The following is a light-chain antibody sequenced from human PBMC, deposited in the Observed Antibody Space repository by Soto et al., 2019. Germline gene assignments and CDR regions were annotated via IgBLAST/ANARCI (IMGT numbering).Light chain of an antibody. CDR3: QHYGRSPYT. CDR2: GAS. V-gene: IGKV3-20*01. Sequence: EIVLTQSPGTLSLSPGERATLSCRASQSVSSNYLAWYQQKPGQAPRLLIYGASSRATGIPDRFSGSGSGTDFNLTISRLEPEDFAVYYCQHYGRSPYTFGQGTKLEIK. CDR1: QSVSSNY. J-gene: IGKJ2*01.